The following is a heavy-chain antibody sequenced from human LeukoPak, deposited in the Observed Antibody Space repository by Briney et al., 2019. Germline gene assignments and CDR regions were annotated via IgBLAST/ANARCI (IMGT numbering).Heavy chain of an antibody. J-gene: IGHJ4*02. CDR3: ARGQDRLRWELPHFDY. V-gene: IGHV3-30*03. D-gene: IGHD1-26*01. CDR2: ILYDGSNK. Sequence: GGSLRLSCAASGFTFSSYGMHWVRQAPGKGLEWVAVILYDGSNKYYADSVKGRFTISRDNAKNSLYLQMNSLRAEDTAVYYCARGQDRLRWELPHFDYWGQGTLVTVSS. CDR1: GFTFSSYG.